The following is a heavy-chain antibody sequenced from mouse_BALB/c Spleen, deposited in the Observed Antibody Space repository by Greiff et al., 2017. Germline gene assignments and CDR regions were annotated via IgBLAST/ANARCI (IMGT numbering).Heavy chain of an antibody. D-gene: IGHD2-1*01. J-gene: IGHJ4*01. CDR2: IWSGGST. CDR1: GFSLTSYG. Sequence: QVQLKESGPGLVQPSQSLSITCTVSGFSLTSYGVHWVRQSPGKGLEWLGVIWSGGSTDYNAAFISRLSISKDNSKSQVFFKMNSLQANDTAIYYCARRDGSGNYGGSLYAMDYWGQGTSVTVSS. V-gene: IGHV2-2*02. CDR3: ARRDGSGNYGGSLYAMDY.